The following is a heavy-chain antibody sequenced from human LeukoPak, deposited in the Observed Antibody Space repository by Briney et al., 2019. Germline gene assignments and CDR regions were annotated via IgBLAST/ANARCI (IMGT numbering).Heavy chain of an antibody. CDR2: IIPIFGTA. D-gene: IGHD6-13*01. CDR1: GGTFSSYA. Sequence: ASVKVSCKASGGTFSSYAISWVRQAPGQGLEWMGGIIPIFGTAYYAQKFQGRVTITADESTSTAYMELSSLRSEDTAVYYCARGGSSSSWFDQFDYWGQGTLVTVSS. J-gene: IGHJ4*02. V-gene: IGHV1-69*13. CDR3: ARGGSSSSWFDQFDY.